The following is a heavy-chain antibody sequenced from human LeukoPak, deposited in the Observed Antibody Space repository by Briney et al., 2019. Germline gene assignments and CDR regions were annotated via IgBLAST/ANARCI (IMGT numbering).Heavy chain of an antibody. CDR3: ARGGALSGRSSGFDY. J-gene: IGHJ4*02. V-gene: IGHV3-13*01. CDR2: IGTAGDT. Sequence: PGGSLRLSCAASGFTFSSYDMHWVRQATGKGLEWVSAIGTAGDTYYPGSVKGRFTISRENAKNSLYLQMNSLRAGDTAVYYCARGGALSGRSSGFDYWGQGTLVTVSS. D-gene: IGHD1-26*01. CDR1: GFTFSSYD.